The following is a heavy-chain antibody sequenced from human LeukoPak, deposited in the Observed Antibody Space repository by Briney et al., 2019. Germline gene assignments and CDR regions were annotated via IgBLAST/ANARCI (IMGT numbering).Heavy chain of an antibody. CDR3: ARGRTHRGWTPGSYYYYMDV. J-gene: IGHJ6*03. CDR2: IYTSGST. CDR1: GGSISSGTYY. Sequence: PSETLSLTCTVSGGSISSGTYYWYWIRQPAGKGLEWIGRIYTSGSTNYNPSLKSRVTISVDTSKNQFSLKLSSVTAADTAVYYCARGRTHRGWTPGSYYYYMDVWGKGTTVTVSS. V-gene: IGHV4-61*02. D-gene: IGHD6-19*01.